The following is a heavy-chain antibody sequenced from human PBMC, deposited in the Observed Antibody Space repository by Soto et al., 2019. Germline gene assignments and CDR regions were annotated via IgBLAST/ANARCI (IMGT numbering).Heavy chain of an antibody. Sequence: SETLSLTCTVCGYSISRGYYWGLIRQLPGEGLEWIGSLSHSGTTYYNPSLKSRVTISTDTPENQYSLKLLYVTAADTAVYYCARYLNYEDSSGFHWEAPFDYWGQGTLVTVSS. CDR3: ARYLNYEDSSGFHWEAPFDY. CDR1: GYSISRGYY. CDR2: LSHSGTT. V-gene: IGHV4-38-2*02. D-gene: IGHD3-22*01. J-gene: IGHJ4*02.